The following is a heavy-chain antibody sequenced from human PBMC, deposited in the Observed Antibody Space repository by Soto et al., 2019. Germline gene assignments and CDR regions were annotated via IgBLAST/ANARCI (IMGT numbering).Heavy chain of an antibody. CDR3: ARDLVRGYYYGMDV. CDR1: GGSIRSSNW. Sequence: PSETLSLTRAVSGGSIRSSNWWSWVRQPPGKGLEWIGEIYHSGSTNYNPSLKSRVTISVDKSKNQFSLKLSSVTAADTAVYYCARDLVRGYYYGMDVWGQGTTVTVS. J-gene: IGHJ6*02. V-gene: IGHV4-4*02. D-gene: IGHD3-16*01. CDR2: IYHSGST.